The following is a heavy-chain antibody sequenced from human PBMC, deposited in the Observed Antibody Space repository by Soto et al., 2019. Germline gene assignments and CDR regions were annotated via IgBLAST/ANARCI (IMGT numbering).Heavy chain of an antibody. Sequence: QVQLVQSGAEVQKPGSSVKVSCKASGGTFSSYAISWVRQAPGQGLEWMGGIIPIFGTANYAQKFQGRVTITANEPTTTAYRERRSLRSEDRAVYYCASVNLGYCSGGSCPPQSGGYYYGMDVGGQGTTVTVSS. J-gene: IGHJ6*02. CDR2: IIPIFGTA. V-gene: IGHV1-69*01. CDR3: ASVNLGYCSGGSCPPQSGGYYYGMDV. D-gene: IGHD2-15*01. CDR1: GGTFSSYA.